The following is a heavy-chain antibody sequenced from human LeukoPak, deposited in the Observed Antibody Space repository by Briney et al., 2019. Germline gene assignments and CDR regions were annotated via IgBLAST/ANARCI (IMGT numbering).Heavy chain of an antibody. J-gene: IGHJ6*03. D-gene: IGHD3-22*01. CDR2: VRSKANSYAT. CDR3: TSRGNYDSSYYIDV. V-gene: IGHV3-73*01. Sequence: GGSLRLSCAASGFTFSGSLIHWVRQASGKGLEWVGHVRSKANSYATSYAASVKGRFTISRDDSKNTAYLQMNSLKTEDTAIYYCTSRGNYDSSYYIDVRGKGTTVTVSS. CDR1: GFTFSGSL.